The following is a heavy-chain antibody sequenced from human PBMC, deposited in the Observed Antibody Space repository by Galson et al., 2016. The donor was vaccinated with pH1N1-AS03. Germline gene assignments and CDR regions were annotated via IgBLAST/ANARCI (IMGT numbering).Heavy chain of an antibody. CDR2: TYYRSKWYN. D-gene: IGHD1-1*01. J-gene: IGHJ6*02. CDR3: AREGNDFSGSRPKYYYGIDV. Sequence: CAISGDSVSDNSAAWNWIRQSPSRGLGWLGRTYYRSKWYNDYAVSVKSRITINPDTSKNQFSLQLNSVTPEDTAVYYCAREGNDFSGSRPKYYYGIDVWGQGTTVIVSS. CDR1: GDSVSDNSAA. V-gene: IGHV6-1*01.